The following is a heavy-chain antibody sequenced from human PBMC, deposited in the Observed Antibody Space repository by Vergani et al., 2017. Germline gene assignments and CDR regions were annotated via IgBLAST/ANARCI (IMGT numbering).Heavy chain of an antibody. CDR3: TTEPRYFGDGACYWLRGHHYHGMDV. J-gene: IGHJ6*02. Sequence: EVQLVESGGGIVKPGGSLRLSCVASGFSFRNAWMNWVRRTPGKGLEWVGRIKSTFDRGTTDYAAAVKGRFTISRDDSKNTLFLQMNGLKTEDIGLYYCTTEPRYFGDGACYWLRGHHYHGMDVWGQGTTVTVSS. V-gene: IGHV3-15*07. CDR1: GFSFRNAW. CDR2: IKSTFDRGTT. D-gene: IGHD2-8*01.